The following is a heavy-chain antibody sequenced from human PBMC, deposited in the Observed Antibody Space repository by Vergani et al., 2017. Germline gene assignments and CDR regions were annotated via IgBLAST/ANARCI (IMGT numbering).Heavy chain of an antibody. CDR3: AGPQGTSAYYYGGFDY. Sequence: EVQLLESGGGLVQPGGSLRLSCAASGFTFDDYGMSWVRQAPGKGLEWVSGINWNGGSTGYADSVKGRFTISRDNAKNSLYLQMNSLTAEDTAIYYCAGPQGTSAYYYGGFDYWGQGILVTVSS. D-gene: IGHD3-22*01. CDR1: GFTFDDYG. V-gene: IGHV3-20*04. CDR2: INWNGGST. J-gene: IGHJ4*02.